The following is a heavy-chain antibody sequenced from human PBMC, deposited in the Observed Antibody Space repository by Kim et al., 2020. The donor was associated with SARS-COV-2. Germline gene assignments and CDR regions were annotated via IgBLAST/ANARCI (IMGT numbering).Heavy chain of an antibody. Sequence: GGSLRLSCAASGFTFSSFGMHWVRQAPGKGLEWVAVISYDGSNKYYADSVKGRFTISRDNSKNTLYLQMNSLRAEDTAVYYCAKALNNIAAGGYWGQGTLVTVSS. J-gene: IGHJ4*02. V-gene: IGHV3-30*18. CDR3: AKALNNIAAGGY. D-gene: IGHD6-13*01. CDR1: GFTFSSFG. CDR2: ISYDGSNK.